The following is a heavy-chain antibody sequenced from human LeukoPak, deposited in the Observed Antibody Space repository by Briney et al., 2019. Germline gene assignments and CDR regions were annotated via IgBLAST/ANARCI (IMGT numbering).Heavy chain of an antibody. CDR3: ARWYSGSYYYGMDV. D-gene: IGHD1-26*01. V-gene: IGHV3-48*03. Sequence: GGSLRLFCAASGFTFSSYEMNWVRQAPGKGLEWVSYISSSGSTIYYADSVKGRFTISRDNAKNSLYLQMNSLRAEDTAVYYCARWYSGSYYYGMDVWGQGTTVTVSS. J-gene: IGHJ6*02. CDR2: ISSSGSTI. CDR1: GFTFSSYE.